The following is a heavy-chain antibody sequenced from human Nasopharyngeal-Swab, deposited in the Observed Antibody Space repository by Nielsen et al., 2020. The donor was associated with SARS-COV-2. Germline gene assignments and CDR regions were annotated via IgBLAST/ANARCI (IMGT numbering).Heavy chain of an antibody. CDR1: GFTFSSYW. CDR2: INSDGSST. J-gene: IGHJ5*02. D-gene: IGHD6-6*01. Sequence: LSLTCAAPGFTFSSYWMHWVRQAPGKGLVWVSRINSDGSSTSYADSVKGRFTISRDNAKNTLYLQMNSLRAEDTAVYYCARVGYSSSPGGWFDPWGQGTLVTVSS. V-gene: IGHV3-74*01. CDR3: ARVGYSSSPGGWFDP.